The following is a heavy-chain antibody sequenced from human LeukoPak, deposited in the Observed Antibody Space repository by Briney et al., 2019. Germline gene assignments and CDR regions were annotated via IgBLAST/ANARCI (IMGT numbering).Heavy chain of an antibody. CDR2: FYASGST. D-gene: IGHD3-9*01. V-gene: IGHV4-61*02. CDR3: ARENDIWGSRFGY. J-gene: IGHJ4*02. Sequence: SETLSLTCTVSGASISSGSYYWNWIRQPAGKGLEWIGRFYASGSTNYSPSLKSRVSISADTSKNQFSLKVISVTAADTAVYYSARENDIWGSRFGYWGQGTLVTVSS. CDR1: GASISSGSYY.